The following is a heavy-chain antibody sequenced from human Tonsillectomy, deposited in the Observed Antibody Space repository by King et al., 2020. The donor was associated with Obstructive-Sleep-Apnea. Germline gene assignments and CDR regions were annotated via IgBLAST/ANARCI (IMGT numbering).Heavy chain of an antibody. CDR3: AKAGSSSWYYFDY. J-gene: IGHJ4*02. V-gene: IGHV3-23*04. CDR2: ISGSGGST. Sequence: VQLVESGGGLVQPGGSLRLSCAASGFTFSSYAMSWVRQAPGKGLEGVSAISGSGGSTYYADSVKGRLTISRDNSKNTLYLQMNSLRAEDTAVYYCAKAGSSSWYYFDYWGQGTLVTVSS. CDR1: GFTFSSYA. D-gene: IGHD6-13*01.